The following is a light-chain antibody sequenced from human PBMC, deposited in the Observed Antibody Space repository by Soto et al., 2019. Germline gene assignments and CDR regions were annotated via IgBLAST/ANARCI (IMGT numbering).Light chain of an antibody. CDR3: QQYEKWPPTT. CDR1: QSVGSK. Sequence: EILMTQSPATLAASPGERATLSCRASQSVGSKLAWYQQKPGQPPRLVMFDASIRATGVPARFSGGGSGTEFTLTNSSLQSEDFALYYCQQYEKWPPTTFGQGTKVEIK. CDR2: DAS. V-gene: IGKV3-15*01. J-gene: IGKJ1*01.